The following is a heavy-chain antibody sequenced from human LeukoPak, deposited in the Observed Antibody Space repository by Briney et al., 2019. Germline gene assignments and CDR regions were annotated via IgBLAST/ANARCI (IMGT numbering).Heavy chain of an antibody. Sequence: PSETLSLTCTVSGYSISSGYYWGWIRQPPGKGLEWIGEINHSGSTNYNPSPKSRVTISVDTSKNQFSLQLSSVTAADTAVYYCARGFEELRRAGYNRIQPLRKYYYYYMDVWGKGTTVTVSS. CDR1: GYSISSGYY. CDR2: INHSGST. D-gene: IGHD5-24*01. J-gene: IGHJ6*03. V-gene: IGHV4-38-2*02. CDR3: ARGFEELRRAGYNRIQPLRKYYYYYMDV.